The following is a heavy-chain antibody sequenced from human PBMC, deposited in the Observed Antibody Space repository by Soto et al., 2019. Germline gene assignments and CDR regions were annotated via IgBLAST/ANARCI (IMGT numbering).Heavy chain of an antibody. CDR2: ISNYDNT. D-gene: IGHD2-8*01. CDR3: TLYDALVFDF. J-gene: IGHJ4*02. CDR1: GFTVNTFN. V-gene: IGHV3-21*01. Sequence: EVRLEESGEGLVKPGGSLRLSCAASGFTVNTFNMNWVRQAPGKGLEWVSSISNYDNTAYADSVKGRFTVSRDNAMNSLFLQMNSLRAEDTAVYYCTLYDALVFDFWGQGALVTVSS.